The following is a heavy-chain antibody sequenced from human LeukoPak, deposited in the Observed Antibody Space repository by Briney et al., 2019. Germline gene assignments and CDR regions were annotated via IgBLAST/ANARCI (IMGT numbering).Heavy chain of an antibody. J-gene: IGHJ4*02. V-gene: IGHV3-7*01. CDR2: IKQDGSEK. CDR3: ARRMVRGVINLGFDY. Sequence: QPGGSLRLSCAASGFTFSSYWMSWVRQAPGKGLEWVANIKQDGSEKYYVDSVKGRFTISRDNAKNSLYLQMNSLRAEDTAVYYCARRMVRGVINLGFDYWGQGTLVTVSS. CDR1: GFTFSSYW. D-gene: IGHD3-10*01.